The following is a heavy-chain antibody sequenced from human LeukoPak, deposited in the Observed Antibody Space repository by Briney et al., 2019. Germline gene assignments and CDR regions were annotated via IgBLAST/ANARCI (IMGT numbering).Heavy chain of an antibody. D-gene: IGHD6-19*01. J-gene: IGHJ4*02. V-gene: IGHV3-23*01. CDR1: GFTFSSYA. CDR2: ISGSGVST. Sequence: GGSLRLSCAASGFTFSSYAMSWVRQAPGKGLEWVSGISGSGVSTYSADSVKGRFTISRDTSKNTLYLQMSSLRAEDTAVYYCAKSPGSSGWFFDYWGQGTLVTVSS. CDR3: AKSPGSSGWFFDY.